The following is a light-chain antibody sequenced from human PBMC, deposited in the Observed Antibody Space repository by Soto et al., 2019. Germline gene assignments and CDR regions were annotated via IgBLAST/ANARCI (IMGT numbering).Light chain of an antibody. CDR2: EVT. CDR3: SSYAGSNNPLV. CDR1: SSDVGGYKY. J-gene: IGLJ1*01. Sequence: QSALTQPPSASGSPGHSVTISCTGTSSDVGGYKYVFWYQQHPGKAPKLLIYEVTERPSGVPDRFSGSRSGNTASLTVSGLQAEDEADYYGSSYAGSNNPLVFGTGTKLTVL. V-gene: IGLV2-8*01.